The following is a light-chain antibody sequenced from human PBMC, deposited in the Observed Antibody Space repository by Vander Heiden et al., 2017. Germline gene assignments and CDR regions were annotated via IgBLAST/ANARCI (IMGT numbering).Light chain of an antibody. CDR3: QSWDSSTYV. Sequence: SSQLTLPPSVSVSPGQTASITCSGDKLGDKYACWYQQKPGQSPMLVIYQDSKRPAGIPERFSGSNSGNTATLPIGGTQARDEADYECQSWDSSTYVFGTGTKVTVL. CDR2: QDS. J-gene: IGLJ1*01. V-gene: IGLV3-1*01. CDR1: KLGDKY.